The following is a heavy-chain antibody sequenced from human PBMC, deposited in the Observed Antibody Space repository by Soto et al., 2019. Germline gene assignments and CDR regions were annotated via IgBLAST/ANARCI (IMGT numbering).Heavy chain of an antibody. CDR3: AKVREDLVLLVALDS. V-gene: IGHV3-30*18. CDR1: GFRFGAYA. J-gene: IGHJ4*02. D-gene: IGHD5-12*01. Sequence: QVQLVESGGGVVKPGKSVRLSCAASGFRFGAYAMHWVRQAPGKGLEWVAVISEDGSRKYYRDSVKGRFTISRDNSKNALFLQMDRLRLEDTAVYSCAKVREDLVLLVALDSWGQGTRVTVSS. CDR2: ISEDGSRK.